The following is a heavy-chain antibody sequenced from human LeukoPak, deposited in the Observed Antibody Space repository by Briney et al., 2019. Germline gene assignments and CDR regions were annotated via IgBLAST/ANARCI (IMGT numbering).Heavy chain of an antibody. CDR2: IYSSGNT. CDR3: ARLAYCSGGSCHHDY. CDR1: GGSISSYY. V-gene: IGHV4-59*08. Sequence: PSETLSLTCTVSGGSISSYYWSWIRQPPGKGLEWIGYIYSSGNTNYNPSLKSRVTISVDTSKNQFSLKVTSVTAADTAVYYCARLAYCSGGSCHHDYWGQGTLVTVSS. J-gene: IGHJ4*02. D-gene: IGHD2-15*01.